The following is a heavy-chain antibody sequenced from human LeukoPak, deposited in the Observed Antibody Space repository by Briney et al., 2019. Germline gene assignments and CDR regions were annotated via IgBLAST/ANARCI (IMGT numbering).Heavy chain of an antibody. Sequence: PGGSLRLSCAASGFTFSSYSMNWVRQAPGKGLEWVSSISSSSSYIYYADSVKGRFTISRDNAKNSLYLQMNSLRAEDTAVYYCARRRGDWLLGLGGRSYNWFDPWGQGTLVTVSS. CDR3: ARRRGDWLLGLGGRSYNWFDP. D-gene: IGHD3/OR15-3a*01. CDR2: ISSSSSYI. CDR1: GFTFSSYS. V-gene: IGHV3-21*01. J-gene: IGHJ5*02.